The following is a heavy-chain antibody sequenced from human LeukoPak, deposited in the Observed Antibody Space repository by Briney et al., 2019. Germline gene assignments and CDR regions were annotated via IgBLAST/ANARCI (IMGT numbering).Heavy chain of an antibody. V-gene: IGHV4-59*01. D-gene: IGHD3-22*01. J-gene: IGHJ4*02. CDR1: GGSISSYY. Sequence: PSETLSLTCTVSGGSISSYYWSWIRQPPGKGLEGIGYIYYSGSTNYNPSLKSRVTISVDTSKNQFSLKLSSVTAADTAVYYCARLFRGSDEYYYDSSGYYYYFDYWGQGTLVTVSS. CDR3: ARLFRGSDEYYYDSSGYYYYFDY. CDR2: IYYSGST.